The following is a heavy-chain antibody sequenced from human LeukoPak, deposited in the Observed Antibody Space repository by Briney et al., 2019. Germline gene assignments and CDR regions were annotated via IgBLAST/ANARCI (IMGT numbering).Heavy chain of an antibody. CDR2: ISALFPNT. CDR3: AKDLFSGWDRAGNRDV. Sequence: GGSLRLSCAASGFTFDNYVMAWFRQAPGKGLEWVSTISALFPNTNSADSVKGRFTISRDNSRSTLYLKMNSLRAEDTAVYYFAKDLFSGWDRAGNRDVWGKGTT. D-gene: IGHD1-26*01. J-gene: IGHJ6*03. V-gene: IGHV3-23*01. CDR1: GFTFDNYV.